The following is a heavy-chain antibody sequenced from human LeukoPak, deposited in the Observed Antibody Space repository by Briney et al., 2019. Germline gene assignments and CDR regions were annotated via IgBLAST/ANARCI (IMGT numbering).Heavy chain of an antibody. D-gene: IGHD6-19*01. Sequence: PGGSLRLSCTASGFIFNNYAMHWVRRAPGKGLEWVALISYNETNKYYPDSVKGRFTISRDSSKNTVYLQMGSLRADDTAVYYCARVGGSGWYGYNDYWGQGTLVRVSS. V-gene: IGHV3-30*04. J-gene: IGHJ4*02. CDR1: GFIFNNYA. CDR3: ARVGGSGWYGYNDY. CDR2: ISYNETNK.